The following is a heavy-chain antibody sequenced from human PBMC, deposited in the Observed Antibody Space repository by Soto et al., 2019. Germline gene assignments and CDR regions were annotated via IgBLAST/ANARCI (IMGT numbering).Heavy chain of an antibody. CDR2: IYYSGST. CDR1: GGSISSYY. CDR3: ARIGYCSSTSCRGYYYYYMGV. J-gene: IGHJ6*03. V-gene: IGHV4-59*08. Sequence: SETLSLTSTVSGGSISSYYWSWIRQPPGKGLEWIGYIYYSGSTNYNPSLKSRVTISVDTSKNQFSLKLSSVTAADTAVYYCARIGYCSSTSCRGYYYYYMGVWGKGTTVTVSS. D-gene: IGHD2-2*01.